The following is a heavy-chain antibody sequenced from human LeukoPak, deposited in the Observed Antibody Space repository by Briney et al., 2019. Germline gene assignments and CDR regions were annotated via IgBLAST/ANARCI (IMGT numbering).Heavy chain of an antibody. CDR3: ATTHYYDSSGYYGPSGFHAFDI. V-gene: IGHV1-69*05. D-gene: IGHD3-22*01. CDR1: GGTFSSYA. J-gene: IGHJ3*02. Sequence: SVKVSXKASGGTFSSYAISWVRQAHGQGLEWIGRIIPIFGTANYAQKFQGRVTITTDESTSTAYMELSSLRSEDTAVYYCATTHYYDSSGYYGPSGFHAFDIWGQGTMVTVSS. CDR2: IIPIFGTA.